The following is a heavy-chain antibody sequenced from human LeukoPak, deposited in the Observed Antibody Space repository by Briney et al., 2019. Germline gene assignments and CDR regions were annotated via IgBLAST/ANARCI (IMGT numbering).Heavy chain of an antibody. Sequence: ASVKVSCKVSGYTLTELSMHWVRQAPGKGLEWMGGFDPEDGETIYAQKFQGRVTMTEDTSTDTAYMELSSLRSEDTAVYYCATSITAYDFWSGYPQDYWGQGTLVTVSS. J-gene: IGHJ4*02. CDR1: GYTLTELS. CDR3: ATSITAYDFWSGYPQDY. CDR2: FDPEDGET. V-gene: IGHV1-24*01. D-gene: IGHD3-3*01.